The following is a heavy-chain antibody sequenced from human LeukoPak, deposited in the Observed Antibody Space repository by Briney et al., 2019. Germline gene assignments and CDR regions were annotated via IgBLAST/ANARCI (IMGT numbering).Heavy chain of an antibody. CDR1: GFTFSSYA. CDR3: ARAVYRSGGYYFDY. J-gene: IGHJ4*02. CDR2: ISYDGSDK. D-gene: IGHD6-19*01. V-gene: IGHV3-30*04. Sequence: GGSLRLSCAASGFTFSSYAMQWVRQAPGKGLEWVAVISYDGSDKNYADSVKGRFTISRDNSKNTLYLQMNSLRADDTAVYYCARAVYRSGGYYFDYWGQGTLVIVSS.